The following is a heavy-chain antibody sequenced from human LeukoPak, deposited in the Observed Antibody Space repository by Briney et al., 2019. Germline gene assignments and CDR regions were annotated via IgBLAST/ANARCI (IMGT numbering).Heavy chain of an antibody. V-gene: IGHV3-21*04. CDR3: AKGGYYPTYFDY. CDR1: GFTVSSNY. D-gene: IGHD3-22*01. CDR2: ISSSSSYI. J-gene: IGHJ4*02. Sequence: GGSLRLSCAASGFTVSSNYMNWVRQAPGKGLEWVSSISSSSSYIYYADSVKGRFTISRDNAKNTLYLQMNSLRAEDTAVYYCAKGGYYPTYFDYWGQGTLVTVSS.